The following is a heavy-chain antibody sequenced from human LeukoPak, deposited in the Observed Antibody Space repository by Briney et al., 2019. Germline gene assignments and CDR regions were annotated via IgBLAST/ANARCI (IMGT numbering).Heavy chain of an antibody. CDR2: IRSSGSTI. J-gene: IGHJ5*02. CDR3: ARDAGYYDILTGYTNWFAP. D-gene: IGHD3-9*01. CDR1: GFTFSSYE. V-gene: IGHV3-48*03. Sequence: GGSLRLSCAASGFTFSSYEMNWVRQAPGKGLEWVSYIRSSGSTIYYADSVKGRFTISRDNAKNSLYLQMNSLRAEDTAVYYCARDAGYYDILTGYTNWFAPWGQGTLVTVSS.